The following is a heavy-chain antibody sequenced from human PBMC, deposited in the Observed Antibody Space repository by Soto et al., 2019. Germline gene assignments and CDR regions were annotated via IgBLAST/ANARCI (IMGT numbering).Heavy chain of an antibody. CDR3: AKTDRKLPLWFTIGDV. J-gene: IGHJ6*02. CDR2: ISYDGNNK. D-gene: IGHD3-10*01. CDR1: GFTFSSYG. Sequence: GGSLRLSCAASGFTFSSYGMHWVRQAPGKGLEWVAVISYDGNNKYYADSVKGRFTISRDNSKNTRYLQMNSLRAEDTAVYYCAKTDRKLPLWFTIGDVWGQGTTVTVSS. V-gene: IGHV3-30*18.